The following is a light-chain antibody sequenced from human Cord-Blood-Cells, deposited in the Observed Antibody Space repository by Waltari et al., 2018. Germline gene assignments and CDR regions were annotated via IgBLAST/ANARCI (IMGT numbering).Light chain of an antibody. Sequence: DLVMTQSPLSLPVTPGAPASISCRSSQSLLHSNGYNYLDWYLQQPGQSPQLLIYLGSNRASGVPDRFSGSGSGTDFTLKISRVEAEDVGVYYCMQALQAPFTFGPGTKVDIK. CDR3: MQALQAPFT. CDR2: LGS. V-gene: IGKV2-28*01. J-gene: IGKJ3*01. CDR1: QSLLHSNGYNY.